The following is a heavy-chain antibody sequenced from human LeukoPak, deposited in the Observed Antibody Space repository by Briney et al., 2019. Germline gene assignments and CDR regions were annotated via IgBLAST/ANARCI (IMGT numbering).Heavy chain of an antibody. J-gene: IGHJ6*02. CDR1: GYTFTCYY. CDR2: IHPNSGGT. D-gene: IGHD6-13*01. CDR3: ARVQSSSWYSPYYYYGMDV. V-gene: IGHV1-2*02. Sequence: ASVKLSCKASGYTFTCYYMHWVRQAPGQGLELMGWIHPNSGGTNYAQKFHGRVTMTRDTSISTAYIELSRLRSDDTAVYYCARVQSSSWYSPYYYYGMDVWGQGTTVTVSS.